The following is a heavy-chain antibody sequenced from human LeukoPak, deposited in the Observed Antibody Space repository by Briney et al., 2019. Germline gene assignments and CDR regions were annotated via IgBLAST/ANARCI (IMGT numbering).Heavy chain of an antibody. Sequence: GGSLRLSCAASGFTFNNYIMNWVRQAPGKGLEWVSSISSSSDYIYYADSVRGRFTISRDNAQNSLYLHMNSLRAEDTAVYYCARGGSDGSGWYHWGQGTLVTVSS. J-gene: IGHJ5*02. CDR3: ARGGSDGSGWYH. D-gene: IGHD6-19*01. CDR2: ISSSSDYI. CDR1: GFTFNNYI. V-gene: IGHV3-21*01.